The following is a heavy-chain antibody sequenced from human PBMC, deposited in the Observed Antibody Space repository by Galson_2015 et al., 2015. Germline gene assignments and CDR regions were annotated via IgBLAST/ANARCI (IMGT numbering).Heavy chain of an antibody. D-gene: IGHD6-13*01. J-gene: IGHJ3*02. CDR1: GGSITSYY. CDR3: ASHSSSWCIAFDM. CDR2: IYRSGST. V-gene: IGHV4-59*01. Sequence: SETLSLTCTVSGGSITSYYWSWIRQPPGKGLEWIGYIYRSGSTNYNPSLKSRVTISVDTSENQFSLKLRSVTAADTAVYYCASHSSSWCIAFDMWGQGTMVTVSS.